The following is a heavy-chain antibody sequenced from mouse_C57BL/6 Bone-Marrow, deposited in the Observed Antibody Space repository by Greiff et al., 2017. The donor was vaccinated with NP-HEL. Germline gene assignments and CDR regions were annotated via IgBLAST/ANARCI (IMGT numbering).Heavy chain of an antibody. J-gene: IGHJ4*01. CDR2: IDPSDSET. D-gene: IGHD2-1*01. CDR1: GYTFTSYW. V-gene: IGHV1-52*01. CDR3: ARPLYSYYAMDY. Sequence: QVQLKQPGAELVRPGSSVKLSCKASGYTFTSYWMHWVKQRPIQGLEWIGNIDPSDSETHYNQKFKDKATLTVDKSSSTAYMQLSSLTSEDSAVYYCARPLYSYYAMDYWGQGTSVTVSS.